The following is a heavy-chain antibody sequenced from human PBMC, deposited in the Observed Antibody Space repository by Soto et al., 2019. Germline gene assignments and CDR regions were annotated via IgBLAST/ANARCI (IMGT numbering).Heavy chain of an antibody. J-gene: IGHJ4*02. Sequence: QVDLVQSGPEVRKPGASVNVSCKASGYTFSTYGISWVRQAPGQGLEWMGWISAYNHYTNYAQKFQGRVTMTTDTATNTAYMELRSLRSGDTAMYVCARVGPSREVPYPFEYWGQGTLGTVSS. CDR1: GYTFSTYG. CDR2: ISAYNHYT. CDR3: ARVGPSREVPYPFEY. D-gene: IGHD1-26*01. V-gene: IGHV1-18*01.